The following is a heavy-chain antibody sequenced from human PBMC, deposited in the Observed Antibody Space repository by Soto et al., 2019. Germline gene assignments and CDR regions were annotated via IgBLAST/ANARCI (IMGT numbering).Heavy chain of an antibody. Sequence: GGSLRLSCAGSGFTFSYYAMYWVRQAPGKGLEYVSAITNNGYTSHYADSVKGRFTISRDNLKNTLYLQMGSLRPEDMAVYYCARDRVQGEVNYQMDAWGKGTTVTVSS. D-gene: IGHD1-1*01. CDR1: GFTFSYYA. J-gene: IGHJ6*03. CDR3: ARDRVQGEVNYQMDA. CDR2: ITNNGYTS. V-gene: IGHV3-64*02.